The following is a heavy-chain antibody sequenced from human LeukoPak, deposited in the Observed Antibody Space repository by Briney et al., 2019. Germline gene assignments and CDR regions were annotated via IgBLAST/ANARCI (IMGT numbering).Heavy chain of an antibody. CDR1: GGSISSYY. D-gene: IGHD3-22*01. J-gene: IGHJ4*02. CDR3: ARGPPPDYYDSSGFYYVFDY. V-gene: IGHV4-59*12. Sequence: TPSETLSLTCTVSGGSISSYYWSWIRQPPGKGLEWIGYIYYSGSTNHNPSLKSRVTISLDTSKNQFSLKLSSVTAADTAVYFCARGPPPDYYDSSGFYYVFDYWGQGTLVTVSS. CDR2: IYYSGST.